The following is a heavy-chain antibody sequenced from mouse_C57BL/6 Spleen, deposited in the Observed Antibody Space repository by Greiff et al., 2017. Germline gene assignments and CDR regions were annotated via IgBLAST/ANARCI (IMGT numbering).Heavy chain of an antibody. CDR3: ARGYLKDY. J-gene: IGHJ2*01. CDR2: INPNNGGT. V-gene: IGHV1-26*01. D-gene: IGHD1-3*01. Sequence: EVQLQQSGPELVKPGASVKISCKASGYTFTDYYMNWVKQSHGKSLEWIGDINPNNGGTSYNQKFKGKATLTVDKSSSTAYMELRSLTSEDSAVYYCARGYLKDYWGQGTTLTVSS. CDR1: GYTFTDYY.